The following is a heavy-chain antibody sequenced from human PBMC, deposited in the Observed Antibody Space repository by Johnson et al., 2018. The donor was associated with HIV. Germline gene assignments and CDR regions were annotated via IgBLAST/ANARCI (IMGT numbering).Heavy chain of an antibody. CDR3: ARAHNWHSDAFDI. CDR1: GFTFSSYA. Sequence: VLLVESGGGVVQPGRSLRLSCAASGFTFSSYAMHWVRQAPGKGLEWVAVISYDGSNKYYADSVKGRFTISRDNSKNTLYLQMNSLRAEDTAVYYCARAHNWHSDAFDIWGQGTMVTVSS. D-gene: IGHD1/OR15-1a*01. J-gene: IGHJ3*02. CDR2: ISYDGSNK. V-gene: IGHV3-30*04.